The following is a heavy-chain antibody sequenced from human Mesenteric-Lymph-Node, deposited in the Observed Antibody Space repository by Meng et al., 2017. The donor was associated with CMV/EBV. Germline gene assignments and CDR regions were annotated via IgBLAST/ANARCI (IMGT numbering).Heavy chain of an antibody. CDR3: ARGSSYDILTGYFDY. CDR2: INHSGST. D-gene: IGHD3-9*01. CDR1: GGSFSGYY. V-gene: IGHV4-34*01. Sequence: QGQCPQVGSGRFKPSGALSVKCTVYGGSFSGYYWNWIRQSPEKGLEWIGEINHSGSTTYNPSFTSRIIISVDTSTNQISLNMSSVTAADTAVYYCARGSSYDILTGYFDYWGQGALVTVSS. J-gene: IGHJ4*02.